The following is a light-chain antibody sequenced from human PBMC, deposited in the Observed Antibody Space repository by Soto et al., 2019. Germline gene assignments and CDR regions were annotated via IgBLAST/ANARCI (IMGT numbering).Light chain of an antibody. Sequence: ELLLTQSPVTLSVSPGETATLSCRASQSVFGNLAWYQQRPGQAPRLLIYDASYRATGIPARFSGSGSGTDFALTISSLEPEDFAVYYCQHRNNRPFSFGPGTKVDIK. CDR1: QSVFGN. CDR2: DAS. V-gene: IGKV3-11*01. CDR3: QHRNNRPFS. J-gene: IGKJ3*01.